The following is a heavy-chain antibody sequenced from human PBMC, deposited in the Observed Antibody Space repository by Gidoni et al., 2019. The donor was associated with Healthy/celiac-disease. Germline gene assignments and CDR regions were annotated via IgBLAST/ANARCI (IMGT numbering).Heavy chain of an antibody. Sequence: QVQLQESGPGLVKPSQTLSLTCTVPGCSISSGSYYWSWIRQPAGKGLEWIGRIYTSGSTNYNPSLKSRVTISVDTSKNQFSLKLSSVTAADTAVYYCARATYYYYGMDVWGQGTTVTVSS. CDR1: GCSISSGSYY. J-gene: IGHJ6*02. CDR2: IYTSGST. CDR3: ARATYYYYGMDV. V-gene: IGHV4-61*02.